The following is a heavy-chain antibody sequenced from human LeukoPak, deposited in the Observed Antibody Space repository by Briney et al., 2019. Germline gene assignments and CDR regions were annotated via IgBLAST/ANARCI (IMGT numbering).Heavy chain of an antibody. V-gene: IGHV3-11*04. J-gene: IGHJ2*01. CDR3: ARDGAFTGPHWWFDL. Sequence: GGSLRLSCASSGFIFSDYYMSWIRQVPGKGLEWIAYISARGDVIYSVDSVKGRFTISRDNAKNSLYLQMNSLTAEDTAMYYCARDGAFTGPHWWFDLWGRGTLVTVSS. CDR2: ISARGDVI. D-gene: IGHD2-8*02. CDR1: GFIFSDYY.